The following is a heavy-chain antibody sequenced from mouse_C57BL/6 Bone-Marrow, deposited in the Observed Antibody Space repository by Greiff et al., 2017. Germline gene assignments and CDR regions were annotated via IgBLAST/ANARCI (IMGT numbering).Heavy chain of an antibody. CDR1: GYTFTSYW. CDR3: AREDYYGSSYNFDY. V-gene: IGHV1-69*01. Sequence: QVQLQQPGAELVMPGASVKLSCTASGYTFTSYWMHWVKQRPGQGLEWIGEIDPSDSYTNYNQKFKGKSTLTVDKSSSTAYMQLSSLTSEDSAVYYCAREDYYGSSYNFDYWGQGTTLTVSS. J-gene: IGHJ2*01. D-gene: IGHD1-1*01. CDR2: IDPSDSYT.